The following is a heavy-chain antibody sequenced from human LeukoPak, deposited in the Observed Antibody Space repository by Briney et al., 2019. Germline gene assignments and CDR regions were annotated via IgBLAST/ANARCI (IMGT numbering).Heavy chain of an antibody. CDR2: ISSSSSYI. Sequence: KSGGSLRLSXAASGFTFSSYSMNWVRQAPGKGLEWVSSISSSSSYIYYADSVKGRFTISRDNAKNSLYLQMNSLRAEDTAVYYCARAIAAAGTDWGQGTLVTVSS. J-gene: IGHJ4*02. V-gene: IGHV3-21*01. D-gene: IGHD6-13*01. CDR1: GFTFSSYS. CDR3: ARAIAAAGTD.